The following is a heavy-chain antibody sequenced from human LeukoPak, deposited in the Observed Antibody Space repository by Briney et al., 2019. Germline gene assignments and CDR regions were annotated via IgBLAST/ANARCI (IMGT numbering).Heavy chain of an antibody. Sequence: GASVKVSCKASGYTFTDYYMHWVRQAPGQGLEWMGWINLNSGDTNFAQRFQGRVTMTRDTSISTAYMDLSRLISDDTAVYYCARDAGYCTGGSCWYFDHWGQGTLVTVSS. CDR2: INLNSGDT. D-gene: IGHD2-15*01. CDR3: ARDAGYCTGGSCWYFDH. CDR1: GYTFTDYY. J-gene: IGHJ4*02. V-gene: IGHV1-2*02.